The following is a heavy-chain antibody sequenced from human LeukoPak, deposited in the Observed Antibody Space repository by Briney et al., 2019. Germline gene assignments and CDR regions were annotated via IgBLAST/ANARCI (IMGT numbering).Heavy chain of an antibody. CDR1: GGSISSYY. CDR2: IYYSGST. D-gene: IGHD5-24*01. CDR3: ARSEMATRPIDY. Sequence: PSETLSLTCTVSGGSISSYYWSWIRQPPGKGLEWIGYIYYSGSTNYNPSLKSRVTISVDTSKNQFSLKLSSVTAADTAVYYCARSEMATRPIDYWGQGTLVTVSS. V-gene: IGHV4-59*08. J-gene: IGHJ4*02.